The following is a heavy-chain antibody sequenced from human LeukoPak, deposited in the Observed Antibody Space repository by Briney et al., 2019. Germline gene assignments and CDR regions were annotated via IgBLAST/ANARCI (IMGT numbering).Heavy chain of an antibody. V-gene: IGHV1-69*04. Sequence: SVNVSCKASGGTFSSYAISWVRQAPGQGLEWMGRIIPILGIANYAQKFQGRVTITADNSTSTAYMELSSLRSEDTAVYYCARTSYDYVWGSYRENWFDPWGQGTLVTVSS. CDR1: GGTFSSYA. CDR3: ARTSYDYVWGSYRENWFDP. CDR2: IIPILGIA. D-gene: IGHD3-16*02. J-gene: IGHJ5*02.